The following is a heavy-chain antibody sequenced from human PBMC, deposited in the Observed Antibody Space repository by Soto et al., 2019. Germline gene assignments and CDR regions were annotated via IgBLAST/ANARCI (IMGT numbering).Heavy chain of an antibody. D-gene: IGHD3-9*01. CDR1: GGSVSNKTYY. Sequence: SETLSLTCSVSGGSVSNKTYYWIWIRQPPGKRLEWIGYVYYSGTTNYNPSLKSRVTISVDLSKNQFSLRLSSVTTADTALYYFARTTSVPNTLRSRYFFPYWGQGTLAPAPQ. V-gene: IGHV4-61*01. CDR3: ARTTSVPNTLRSRYFFPY. J-gene: IGHJ4*02. CDR2: VYYSGTT.